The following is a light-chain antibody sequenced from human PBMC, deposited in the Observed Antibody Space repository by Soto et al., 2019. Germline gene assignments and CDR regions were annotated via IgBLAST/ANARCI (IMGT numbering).Light chain of an antibody. J-gene: IGKJ5*01. V-gene: IGKV2-28*01. CDR3: MQALQTPIT. CDR2: LGS. Sequence: DIVMTQSPLSLPVTPGEPASISCRSSQSLLHINGYNYLDLYLHTPGQSPQLLIYLGSNRASGVPDRFSGSGSGTDFTLKISRVEAEDVGVYYCMQALQTPITFGQGTRLEI. CDR1: QSLLHINGYNY.